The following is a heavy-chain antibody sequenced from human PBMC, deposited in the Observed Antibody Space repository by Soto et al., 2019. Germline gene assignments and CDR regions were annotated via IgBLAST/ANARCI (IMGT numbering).Heavy chain of an antibody. CDR3: ARRFGSFDGMDV. CDR2: IIPVVGTA. J-gene: IGHJ6*01. D-gene: IGHD3-10*01. V-gene: IGHV1-69*01. Sequence: QLQLVQSGAEVKKPGSSVKVSCKASGGAFSSYGVNWVRQAPGEGLEWMGGIIPVVGTANYAQKFQGRVTITADESTGTAYMELSSLRSEDTAVYYCARRFGSFDGMDVWGQGSTVTVSS. CDR1: GGAFSSYG.